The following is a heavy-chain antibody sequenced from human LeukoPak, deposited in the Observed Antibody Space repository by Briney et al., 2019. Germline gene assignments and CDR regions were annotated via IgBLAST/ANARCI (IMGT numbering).Heavy chain of an antibody. Sequence: GASVKVSCKASGYTFTGYYMHWVRQAPGQGLEWMGWINSNSGGTNYAQKFQGRVTMTRDTSISTAYMELSRLRSDDTAVYYCARDPYYDFWSGQTDYWGQGTLVTVSS. CDR3: ARDPYYDFWSGQTDY. J-gene: IGHJ4*02. CDR1: GYTFTGYY. V-gene: IGHV1-2*02. D-gene: IGHD3-3*01. CDR2: INSNSGGT.